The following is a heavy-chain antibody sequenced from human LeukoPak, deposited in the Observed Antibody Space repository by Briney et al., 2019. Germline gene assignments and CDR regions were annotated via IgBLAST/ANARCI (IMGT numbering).Heavy chain of an antibody. J-gene: IGHJ4*02. CDR2: IYNSGST. Sequence: GSLRLSCAASGFTFSSYAMSWIRQPPGKGLEWIGNIYNSGSTYYNPSLKSRVTISVDTSKNQFSLKLSSATAADTAVYYCARHPLTTVTAIDYWGQGTLVTVSS. CDR3: ARHPLTTVTAIDY. CDR1: GFTFSSYA. D-gene: IGHD4-17*01. V-gene: IGHV4-59*08.